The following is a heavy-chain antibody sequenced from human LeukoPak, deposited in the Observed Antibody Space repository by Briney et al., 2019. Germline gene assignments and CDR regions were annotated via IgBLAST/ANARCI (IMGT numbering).Heavy chain of an antibody. J-gene: IGHJ4*02. Sequence: PGKSLRLSCAASGFTFSNYAMSWVRQAPGKGLEWVSAISGSGGTTYYADTVKGRFTISRDNSKNMLYLQMNSLRAEDTALYYCAKEEGSYYYVDYWGQGTLVTVSS. D-gene: IGHD3-10*01. CDR2: ISGSGGTT. CDR3: AKEEGSYYYVDY. CDR1: GFTFSNYA. V-gene: IGHV3-23*01.